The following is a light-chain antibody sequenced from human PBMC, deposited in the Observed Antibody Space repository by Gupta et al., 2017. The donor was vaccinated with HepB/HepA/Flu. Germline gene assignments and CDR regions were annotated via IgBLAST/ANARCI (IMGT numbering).Light chain of an antibody. CDR2: EVS. CDR3: NSYTSSSTLV. V-gene: IGLV2-18*02. CDR1: STDIGSFNR. J-gene: IGLJ2*01. Sequence: QSALTQPPSVSGSPGQSVTISCTGTSTDIGSFNRVSWYQQPPGTAPKLMIYEVSNRPSGVPDRFSGSKSGNTASLTISGLQAEDGADYYCNSYTSSSTLVFGGGTKLTVL.